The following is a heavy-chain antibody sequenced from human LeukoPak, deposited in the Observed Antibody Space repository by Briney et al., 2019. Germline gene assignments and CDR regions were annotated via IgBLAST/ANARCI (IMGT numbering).Heavy chain of an antibody. J-gene: IGHJ3*02. D-gene: IGHD2/OR15-2a*01. CDR3: ARVGDFYDAFDI. CDR2: IYYSGST. CDR1: GGSVSSGSYH. V-gene: IGHV4-61*01. Sequence: PSETLSLTCTVSGGSVSSGSYHWSWIRQPPGKGLEWIGYIYYSGSTNYNPSLKSRVTISVDTSKNQFSLKLSSVTAADTAVYYCARVGDFYDAFDIWGQGTMVTVSS.